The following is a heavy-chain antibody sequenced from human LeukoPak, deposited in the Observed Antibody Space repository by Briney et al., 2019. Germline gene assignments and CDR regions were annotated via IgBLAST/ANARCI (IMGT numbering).Heavy chain of an antibody. CDR3: ARSKWFGDPLAAFDI. D-gene: IGHD3-10*01. Sequence: SETLSLTCTVSGGSISSSSYYWGWIRQPPGKGLEWIGSIYYSGSTYYNPSLKSRVTISVDTSKNQFSLKLSSVTAADTAVYYCARSKWFGDPLAAFDIWGQGTMVTVSS. CDR1: GGSISSSSYY. J-gene: IGHJ3*02. CDR2: IYYSGST. V-gene: IGHV4-39*07.